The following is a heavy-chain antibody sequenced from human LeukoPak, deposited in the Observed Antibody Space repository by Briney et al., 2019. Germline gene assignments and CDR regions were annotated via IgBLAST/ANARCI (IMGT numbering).Heavy chain of an antibody. CDR1: GYTFTSYG. V-gene: IGHV1-18*01. Sequence: ASVKVSCKASGYTFTSYGISWVRQAPGQGLEWMGWISAYNGNTNYAQKLQGKVTMTTDTSTSTAYMELRSLRSDDTAVYYCARGPIAVAGPGDLDYCGQGTLVTVSS. CDR2: ISAYNGNT. D-gene: IGHD6-19*01. J-gene: IGHJ4*02. CDR3: ARGPIAVAGPGDLDY.